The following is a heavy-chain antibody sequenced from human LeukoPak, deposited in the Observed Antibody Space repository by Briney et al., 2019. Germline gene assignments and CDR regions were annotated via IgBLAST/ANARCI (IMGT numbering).Heavy chain of an antibody. D-gene: IGHD3-9*01. Sequence: GASVKVSCKASGYTFTSYDINWVRQATGQGLEWMGWMNPNSGNTGYAQKFQGRVTITRNTSISTAYMELSSLRSEDTAVFFFQAGGGIRYFDWLPMGDGNWFDPWGQGTLVTVSS. CDR3: QAGGGIRYFDWLPMGDGNWFDP. CDR1: GYTFTSYD. J-gene: IGHJ5*02. V-gene: IGHV1-8*03. CDR2: MNPNSGNT.